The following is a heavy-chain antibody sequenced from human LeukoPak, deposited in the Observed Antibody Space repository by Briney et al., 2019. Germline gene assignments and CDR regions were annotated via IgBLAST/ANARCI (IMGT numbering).Heavy chain of an antibody. CDR1: GFTFSSYA. Sequence: GRSLRLSCAASGFTFSSYAMHWVRQAPGKGLEWVAVISYDGSNKYYADFVKGRFTISRDNSKNTLYLQMNSLRAEDTAVYYCARGEQWLAFYYYYGMDVWGQGTTVTVSS. V-gene: IGHV3-30*04. CDR3: ARGEQWLAFYYYYGMDV. D-gene: IGHD6-19*01. J-gene: IGHJ6*02. CDR2: ISYDGSNK.